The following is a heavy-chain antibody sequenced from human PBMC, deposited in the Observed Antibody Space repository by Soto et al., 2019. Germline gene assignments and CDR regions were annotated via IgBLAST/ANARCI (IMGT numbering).Heavy chain of an antibody. V-gene: IGHV1-69*12. CDR1: GDTFSSYA. CDR3: ARNYDYVWGNYLAY. Sequence: QVQLVQSGAEVKKPGSSVKVSCKASGDTFSSYAISWVRQAPGQGLEWMGGISPTFGTANNAQKFQGRVTITADESTSTVYMELISLRSEDTAVYYCARNYDYVWGNYLAYWGQGTLVTVSS. J-gene: IGHJ4*02. D-gene: IGHD3-16*02. CDR2: ISPTFGTA.